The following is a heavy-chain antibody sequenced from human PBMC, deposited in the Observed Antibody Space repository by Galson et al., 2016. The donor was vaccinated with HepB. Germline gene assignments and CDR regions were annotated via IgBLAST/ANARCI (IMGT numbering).Heavy chain of an antibody. CDR2: VYRGKT. Sequence: SETLSLTCTVSGGSISSHYWSWIRQPPGKGLEWIGTVYRGKTYYNPSLEGRVTISADMPTDLLSLKLTSLTAADTAVYYCARAGLLTKASFDCWGQGTLVAVSS. D-gene: IGHD4-11*01. CDR3: ARAGLLTKASFDC. V-gene: IGHV4-59*04. J-gene: IGHJ4*02. CDR1: GGSISSHY.